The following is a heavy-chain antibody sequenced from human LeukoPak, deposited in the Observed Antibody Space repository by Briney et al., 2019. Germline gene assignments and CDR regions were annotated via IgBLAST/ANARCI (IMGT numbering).Heavy chain of an antibody. D-gene: IGHD6-6*01. Sequence: GGSLRVSCAASGFTFSSYSMNWVRQAPGKGLEWVSYISSSSSTIYYADSVKGRFTISRDNAKNSLYLQMNSLRAEDTAVYYCARDLALEYSSSSVGYWGQGTLVTVSS. CDR1: GFTFSSYS. J-gene: IGHJ4*02. CDR2: ISSSSSTI. CDR3: ARDLALEYSSSSVGY. V-gene: IGHV3-48*01.